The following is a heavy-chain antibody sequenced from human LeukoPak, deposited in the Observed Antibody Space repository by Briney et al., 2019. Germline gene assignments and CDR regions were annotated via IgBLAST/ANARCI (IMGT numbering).Heavy chain of an antibody. J-gene: IGHJ5*02. CDR1: GFTVSSNY. Sequence: PGGSLRLSCAASGFTVSSNYMSWVRQAPGKGREWVSVIYSGGSTYYADSVKGRFTISRDNSKNSLYLQMNSLRAEDTAVYYCARVWYSSGLNWSDPWGQGTLVTVSS. D-gene: IGHD6-19*01. CDR3: ARVWYSSGLNWSDP. CDR2: IYSGGST. V-gene: IGHV3-53*01.